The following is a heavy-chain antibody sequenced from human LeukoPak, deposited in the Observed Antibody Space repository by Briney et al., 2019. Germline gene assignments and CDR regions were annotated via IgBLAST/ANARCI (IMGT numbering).Heavy chain of an antibody. Sequence: PSETLSLTCTVSGGSISSYYWGWVRQPPGRGLEWIGYIYYSGSTNYNPSLKSRVTISVDTSKNQFSLKLSSVTAADTAVYYCARGGLLGGDDAFDIWGQGTMVTVSS. D-gene: IGHD3-3*01. J-gene: IGHJ3*02. CDR1: GGSISSYY. V-gene: IGHV4-59*01. CDR2: IYYSGST. CDR3: ARGGLLGGDDAFDI.